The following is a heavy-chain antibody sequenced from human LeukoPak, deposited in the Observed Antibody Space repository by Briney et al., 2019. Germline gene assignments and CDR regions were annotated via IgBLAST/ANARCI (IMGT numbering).Heavy chain of an antibody. D-gene: IGHD2-2*02. V-gene: IGHV1-2*04. CDR3: ARKTGACTSTTCYRYFDY. Sequence: ASVKVSCKASGYTFTGFYIHWVRQAPGQGLEWMGWIKPHSGDTNYAQRFQDWVTMTRDTSLSTAYMEVSRLRSDDTAVYYCARKTGACTSTTCYRYFDYWGQGTLVTVSS. J-gene: IGHJ4*02. CDR2: IKPHSGDT. CDR1: GYTFTGFY.